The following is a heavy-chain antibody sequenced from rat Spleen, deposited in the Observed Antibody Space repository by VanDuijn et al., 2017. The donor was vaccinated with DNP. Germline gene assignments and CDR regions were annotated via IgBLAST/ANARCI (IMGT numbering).Heavy chain of an antibody. CDR1: GFTFNNYW. Sequence: EVQLVETGGGLVQPGRSLKLSCVASGFTFNNYWMTWIRQVPGKGLEWVASITGSGGSTYYPDSVKGRFTISRDNAKNTLYLQMDSLRSEDTATYYCTTDFERGYWGQGVMVTVSS. CDR2: ITGSGGST. D-gene: IGHD1-11*01. CDR3: TTDFERGY. J-gene: IGHJ2*01. V-gene: IGHV5-31*01.